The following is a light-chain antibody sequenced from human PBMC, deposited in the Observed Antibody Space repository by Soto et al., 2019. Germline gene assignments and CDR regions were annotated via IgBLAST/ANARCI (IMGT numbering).Light chain of an antibody. J-gene: IGKJ4*01. V-gene: IGKV3-15*01. CDR1: QSVSSS. CDR2: GAS. CDR3: QQYNNWPPKIT. Sequence: EIMMTQSPATLSVSPGERATLSCRASQSVSSSLTWYQQKPGQAPRVLIYGASTGATGIPARFSGSGSGTEFTLTISSLQSEDFAVYYCQQYNNWPPKITFGGGTKVDIK.